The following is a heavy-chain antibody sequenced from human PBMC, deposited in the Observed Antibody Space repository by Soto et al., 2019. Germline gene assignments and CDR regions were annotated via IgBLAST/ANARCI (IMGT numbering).Heavy chain of an antibody. J-gene: IGHJ4*02. CDR3: TSSSSGYRRIDY. Sequence: GGSLRLSCAASGVPFSSYAMSWVRQAPGKGLEWVGRIKSKTDGGTIDYAASVKGRFTISIDDSKNTVYLQMNSLKTEDTAVYYCTSSSSGYRRIDYWGQGTLVTV. D-gene: IGHD3-22*01. CDR1: GVPFSSYA. CDR2: IKSKTDGGTI. V-gene: IGHV3-15*01.